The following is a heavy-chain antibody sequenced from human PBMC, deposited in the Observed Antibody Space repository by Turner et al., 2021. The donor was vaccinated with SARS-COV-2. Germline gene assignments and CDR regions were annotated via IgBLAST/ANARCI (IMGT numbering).Heavy chain of an antibody. Sequence: QLQLQESGPGLVKPSDTLSLTCTVSGGSISSSSYYWGWSRQPPGKGLEWIGSSYYSGSTYYNPSLKSRVTISVDTSKNQFSLKLSSVTAADTAVYYCARLVDTLDYYNGMDVWGQGTTVTVFS. V-gene: IGHV4-39*01. CDR3: ARLVDTLDYYNGMDV. J-gene: IGHJ6*02. D-gene: IGHD5-18*01. CDR1: GGSISSSSYY. CDR2: SYYSGST.